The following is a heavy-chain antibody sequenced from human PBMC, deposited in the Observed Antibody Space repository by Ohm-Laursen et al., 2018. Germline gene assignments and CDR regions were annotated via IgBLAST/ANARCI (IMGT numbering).Heavy chain of an antibody. J-gene: IGHJ4*02. CDR3: AKEYSSGWYYFDY. CDR1: GFTFSSYG. CDR2: ISYDGSNK. D-gene: IGHD6-19*01. Sequence: SLRLSCSASGFTFSSYGMHWVRQAPGKGLEWVAVISYDGSNKYYADSVKGRFTISRDNSKNTLYLQMNSLRAEDTALYYCAKEYSSGWYYFDYWGQGTLVTVSS. V-gene: IGHV3-30*18.